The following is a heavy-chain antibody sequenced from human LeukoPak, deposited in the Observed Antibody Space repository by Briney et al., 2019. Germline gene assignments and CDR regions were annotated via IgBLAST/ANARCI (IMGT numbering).Heavy chain of an antibody. D-gene: IGHD3-22*01. CDR2: IYPGDSDT. J-gene: IGHJ4*02. CDR1: GYIFTTYW. CDR3: ARTLYYDSSGYRPDY. Sequence: GESLKISCRTSGYIFTTYWIGWVRQMAGKGLEWMGIIYPGDSDTRYSPSFQGQVTISADKSINTAYLQWSSLKASDTAMYYCARTLYYDSSGYRPDYRGQGTQVTVSS. V-gene: IGHV5-51*01.